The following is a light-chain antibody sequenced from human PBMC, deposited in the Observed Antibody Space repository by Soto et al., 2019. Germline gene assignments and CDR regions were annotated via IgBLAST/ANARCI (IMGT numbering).Light chain of an antibody. V-gene: IGLV1-51*02. CDR2: ENN. Sequence: QSVLTQPPSVSAAPGQKVTISCSGSSSNIGNNYVSWYQQLPGTAPKLLIYENNKRPSGIPDRFSGSKSGTSDTLGITGLQTGDEADYYCGTWDSSLSAGVFGTGTQLTVL. J-gene: IGLJ1*01. CDR3: GTWDSSLSAGV. CDR1: SSNIGNNY.